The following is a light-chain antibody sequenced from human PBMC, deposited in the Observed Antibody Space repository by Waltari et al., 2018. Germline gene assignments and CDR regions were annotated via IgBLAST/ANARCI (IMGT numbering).Light chain of an antibody. CDR1: SSDHG. J-gene: IGLJ3*02. Sequence: QSALTQPPSPSGPPGQSVTIPCIGTSSDHGSWFQHHPGKAPKPMIYGVSTRPSGVPDRFSGSKSGDTASLTVSGLQADDEAHYYCSSYADNTLVFGGGTKLTVL. V-gene: IGLV2-8*01. CDR2: GVS. CDR3: SSYADNTLV.